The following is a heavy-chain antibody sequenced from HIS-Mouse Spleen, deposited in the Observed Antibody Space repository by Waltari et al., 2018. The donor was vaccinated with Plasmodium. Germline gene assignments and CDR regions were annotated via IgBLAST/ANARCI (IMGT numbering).Heavy chain of an antibody. CDR3: ARWVGNWFDP. Sequence: QVQLQESGPGLVKPSQTLSLPCSVSGGSISSGGYYWSWIRQHPGKGLEWIGYIYYSGSTYYNPSLKSRVTISVDTSKNQFSLKVNSVTAADTAVYYCARWVGNWFDPWGQGTLVTVSS. CDR2: IYYSGST. D-gene: IGHD1-26*01. J-gene: IGHJ5*02. CDR1: GGSISSGGYY. V-gene: IGHV4-31*03.